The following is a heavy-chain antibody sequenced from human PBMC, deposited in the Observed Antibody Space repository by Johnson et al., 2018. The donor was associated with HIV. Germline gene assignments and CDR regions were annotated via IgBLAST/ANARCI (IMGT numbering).Heavy chain of an antibody. V-gene: IGHV3-30*03. J-gene: IGHJ3*02. CDR2: VSDHGRTT. CDR3: ALRDGYNYELDPVRHFDI. Sequence: QVQLVESGGGVVQPGKSLTLSCVGSGLSFSSFGMHWVRQAPGKGLEWVAVVSDHGRTTYFADSVKGRFIISRDNSKNTLYLQMNSLRAEDTAVYYCALRDGYNYELDPVRHFDIWGQGTMVTVSS. CDR1: GLSFSSFG. D-gene: IGHD5-24*01.